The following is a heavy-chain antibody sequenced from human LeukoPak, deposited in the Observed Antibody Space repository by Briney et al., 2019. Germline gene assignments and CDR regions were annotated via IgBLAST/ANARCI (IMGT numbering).Heavy chain of an antibody. J-gene: IGHJ4*02. CDR3: ARVGGGYSYGTRRYFDY. V-gene: IGHV4-34*01. CDR2: INHSGST. D-gene: IGHD5-18*01. CDR1: GGSFSGYY. Sequence: SETLSLTCAVYGGSFSGYYWSWIRQPPGKGLEWIGEINHSGSTNYNPSLKSRVTISVDTSKNQFSLKLSSVTAADTAVYYCARVGGGYSYGTRRYFDYWGQGTLVTVSS.